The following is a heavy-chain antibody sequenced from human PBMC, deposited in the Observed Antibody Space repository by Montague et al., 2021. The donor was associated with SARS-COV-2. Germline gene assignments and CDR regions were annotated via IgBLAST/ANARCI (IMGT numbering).Heavy chain of an antibody. CDR2: IGSTGGST. CDR1: GFTFSIYA. D-gene: IGHD5-18*01. Sequence: FRSLSWAASGFTFSIYAMTWVRQAPGKGLEWLSAIGSTGGSTYYADSVKGRFTISRDNSKNTLYLQMNSLRAEDTAVYYCAKGDTAMAPYNWFDPWGQGTLVTVSS. CDR3: AKGDTAMAPYNWFDP. V-gene: IGHV3-23*01. J-gene: IGHJ5*02.